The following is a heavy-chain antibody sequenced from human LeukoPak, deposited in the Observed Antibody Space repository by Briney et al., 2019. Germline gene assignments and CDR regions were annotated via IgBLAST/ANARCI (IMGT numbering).Heavy chain of an antibody. D-gene: IGHD3-9*01. V-gene: IGHV1-2*02. CDR2: INPNSGGT. Sequence: ASVKVSCKSSGYTFTSYNMDWIRQAPGQGLEWMGWINPNSGGTNYAQKFQGRVTMTRDTSISTAYMELSRLRSDDTAVYYCARERQVFRYFEPIDYDYGIDVWAQGTTVTVSS. CDR1: GYTFTSYN. J-gene: IGHJ6*01. CDR3: ARERQVFRYFEPIDYDYGIDV.